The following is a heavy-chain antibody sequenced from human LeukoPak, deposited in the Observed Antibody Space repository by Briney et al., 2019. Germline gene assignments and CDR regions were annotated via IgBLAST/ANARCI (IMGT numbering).Heavy chain of an antibody. J-gene: IGHJ3*02. D-gene: IGHD1-7*01. V-gene: IGHV3-20*04. CDR2: INWNGGRT. Sequence: PGGSLSLSCAASGFTFDDYGMSWVRQAPGQGLEWVSGINWNGGRTVYADSVKGRFTISRDNGKNSLYLQMNSLIAEYTALYYCTRAGLAGTRAFDIWGQGTMVTVAS. CDR1: GFTFDDYG. CDR3: TRAGLAGTRAFDI.